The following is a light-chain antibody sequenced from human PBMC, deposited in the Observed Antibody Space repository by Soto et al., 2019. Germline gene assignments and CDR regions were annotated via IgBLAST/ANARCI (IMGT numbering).Light chain of an antibody. CDR2: ASS. J-gene: IGKJ1*01. V-gene: IGKV1-5*01. Sequence: IHMTQSPSTLSASVGDRVTITCRASQSVGYWLAWYQQKPGKAPQFLIYASSSLQSGVPSRFSGSASGTDFTLTISSLQPEDFATYYCQQYSSYSAWTFGEGTKVDIK. CDR1: QSVGYW. CDR3: QQYSSYSAWT.